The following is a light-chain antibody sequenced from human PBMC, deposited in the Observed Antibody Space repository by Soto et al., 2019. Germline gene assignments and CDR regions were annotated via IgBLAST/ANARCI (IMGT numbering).Light chain of an antibody. V-gene: IGKV1-27*01. CDR1: QGISHY. J-gene: IGKJ1*01. CDR3: QKYDRVPWT. CDR2: TAS. Sequence: DIQMTQSPSSLSASVGDTVTITCRASQGISHYLAWYQQRPGKVPKLLIHTASILQSGVSSRFSASGSGTEFTLTISSLQPEDFATYYCQKYDRVPWTFGRGTKVEIK.